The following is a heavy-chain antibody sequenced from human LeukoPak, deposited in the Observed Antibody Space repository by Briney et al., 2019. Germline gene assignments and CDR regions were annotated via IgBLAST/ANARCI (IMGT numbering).Heavy chain of an antibody. V-gene: IGHV1-2*02. CDR1: GYTFTGYF. CDR2: INPNSGGT. CDR3: ARGDSYGSNFDY. D-gene: IGHD5-18*01. J-gene: IGHJ4*02. Sequence: ASVKVSCKASGYTFTGYFLHWVRQAPGQGLEWMGWINPNSGGTNYAQKFQGRVTMTRDTSISTAYMELSRLRSDDTAVYYCARGDSYGSNFDYWGQGTLVTVSS.